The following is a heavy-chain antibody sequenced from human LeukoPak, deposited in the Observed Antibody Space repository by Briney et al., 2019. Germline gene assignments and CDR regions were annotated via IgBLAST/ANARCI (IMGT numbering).Heavy chain of an antibody. D-gene: IGHD3-9*01. V-gene: IGHV3-23*01. CDR1: GFTFSSYA. CDR2: ISGSGGST. CDR3: ARPGLRYFDWLFQNWFDP. Sequence: GGSLRLSCAASGFTFSSYATSWVRQAPGKGLEWVSAISGSGGSTYYAESVKGRFTISRDNSKNTLYLQMNSLRAEDTAVYYCARPGLRYFDWLFQNWFDPWGQGTLVTVSS. J-gene: IGHJ5*02.